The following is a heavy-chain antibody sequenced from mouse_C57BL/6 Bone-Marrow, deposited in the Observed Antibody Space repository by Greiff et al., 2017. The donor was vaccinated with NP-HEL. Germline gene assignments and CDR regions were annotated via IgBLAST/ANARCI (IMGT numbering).Heavy chain of an antibody. J-gene: IGHJ3*01. V-gene: IGHV10-1*01. D-gene: IGHD2-5*01. CDR1: GFSFNTYA. Sequence: EVQLVESGGGLVQPKGSLKLSCAASGFSFNTYAMNWVRQAPGKGLEWVARIRSKSNNYATYYADSVKDRFTISRDDSESMLYLQMNNLTTEDTAMYYCVSPLYYSNYVGAYWGQGTLVTVSA. CDR3: VSPLYYSNYVGAY. CDR2: IRSKSNNYAT.